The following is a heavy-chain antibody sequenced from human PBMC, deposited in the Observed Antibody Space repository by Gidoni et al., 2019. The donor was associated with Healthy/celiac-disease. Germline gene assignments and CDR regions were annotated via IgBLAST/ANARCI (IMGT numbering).Heavy chain of an antibody. CDR1: GGSISSDTYY. Sequence: QVQLQESGPGLVKPSQTLSLTCTVSGGSISSDTYYWNWIRPPAGKGLEWSGRAHTSGSTDYNPSLKSRVTISVDTSKNQFSLKVSSVTAADTAVYYCASWTSSRWFFDNWGQGTLVTVSS. CDR3: ASWTSSRWFFDN. V-gene: IGHV4-61*02. D-gene: IGHD2-2*01. J-gene: IGHJ4*01. CDR2: AHTSGST.